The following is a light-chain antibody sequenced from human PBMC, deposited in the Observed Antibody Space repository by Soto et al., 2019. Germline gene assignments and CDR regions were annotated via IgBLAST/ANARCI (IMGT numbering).Light chain of an antibody. CDR1: QSVSSY. J-gene: IGKJ1*01. V-gene: IGKV3-15*01. Sequence: ELVFTQSPATLSLSPGARATLSCRASQSVSSYLAWYKHKRGQAPRLLISGASTRATGIPARFSGSASGTELTITISSLQSEDFAVYYCQQYDNWPWTFGQGTKVDNK. CDR2: GAS. CDR3: QQYDNWPWT.